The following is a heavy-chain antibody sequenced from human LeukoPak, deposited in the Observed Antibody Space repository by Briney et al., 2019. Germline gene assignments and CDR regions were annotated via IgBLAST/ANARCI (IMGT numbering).Heavy chain of an antibody. D-gene: IGHD5-24*01. CDR3: ARGEVATKSCFDS. J-gene: IGHJ4*02. Sequence: GGSLRLSCAASGFTFSDYYMGWIRQAPGKGLEWVSYISSSGDTIYYADSVKGRFTISRDNAKNSLYLEMNSLRAEDTAVYYCARGEVATKSCFDSWGQGTLVTVSS. CDR2: ISSSGDTI. CDR1: GFTFSDYY. V-gene: IGHV3-11*01.